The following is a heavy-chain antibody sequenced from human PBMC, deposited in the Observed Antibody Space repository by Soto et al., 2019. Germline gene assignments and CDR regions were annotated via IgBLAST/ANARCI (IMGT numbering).Heavy chain of an antibody. CDR2: VSYGGTTK. Sequence: QVQLMESGGGVVQPGRSLTLSCAASGFTFSSYAMHWVRQAPGKGLEWVAVVSYGGTTKFYADSVKGRFTSSKDNSKNKVYLEMNSLRTEDTAVYFCARMGYIGSSREAPFDYWGQGALLTVSS. J-gene: IGHJ4*02. CDR3: ARMGYIGSSREAPFDY. CDR1: GFTFSSYA. D-gene: IGHD5-12*01. V-gene: IGHV3-30-3*01.